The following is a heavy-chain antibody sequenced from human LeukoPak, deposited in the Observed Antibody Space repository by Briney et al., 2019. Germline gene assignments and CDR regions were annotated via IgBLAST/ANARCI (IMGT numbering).Heavy chain of an antibody. CDR1: GFTFSSYA. V-gene: IGHV3-23*01. CDR3: AKDGITEPEYYYYYYMDV. CDR2: ISGSGGST. D-gene: IGHD1-14*01. J-gene: IGHJ6*03. Sequence: GGSLRLSCAASGFTFSSYAMSWVRQAPGKGLDWVSAISGSGGSTYYADSVKGRFTISRDNSKNTLYLQMNSLRAEDTAVYYCAKDGITEPEYYYYYYMDVWGKGTTVTVSS.